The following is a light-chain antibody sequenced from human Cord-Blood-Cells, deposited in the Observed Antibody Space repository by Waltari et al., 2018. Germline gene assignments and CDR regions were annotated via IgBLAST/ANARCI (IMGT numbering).Light chain of an antibody. V-gene: IGLV4-69*01. CDR1: SGHSSYA. CDR2: LNSDGSH. J-gene: IGLJ3*02. CDR3: QTWGTGIWV. Sequence: QLVLTQSPSAYASLGASVKLTCTLSSGHSSYAIASHQQQPEKGPRYLMKLNSDGSHSKGDGIPDRFSGSSSGAERYLTISSLQSEDEADYYCQTWGTGIWVFGGGTKLTVL.